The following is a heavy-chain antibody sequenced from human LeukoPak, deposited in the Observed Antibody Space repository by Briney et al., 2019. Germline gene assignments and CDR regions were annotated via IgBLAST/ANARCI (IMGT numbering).Heavy chain of an antibody. CDR3: ARAYGMDV. J-gene: IGHJ6*02. V-gene: IGHV3-74*01. CDR2: INSDGSGI. Sequence: GGSLRLSCAASGFTFDTYAMNWVRQAPGKGLVWVSRINSDGSGINYADSVKGRFTISRDNAKNTLYLQMNSLRAEDTAVYYCARAYGMDVWGQGTTVTVSS. CDR1: GFTFDTYA.